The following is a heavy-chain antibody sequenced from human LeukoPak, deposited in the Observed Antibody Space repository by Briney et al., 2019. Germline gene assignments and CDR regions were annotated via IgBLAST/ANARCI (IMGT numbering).Heavy chain of an antibody. CDR3: ASQAPYYYGSGSYYY. CDR2: IHYSGST. CDR1: GGSISGYY. D-gene: IGHD3-10*01. Sequence: SETLSLTCTVSGGSISGYYWSWIRQPPGKGLEWIAYIHYSGSTKYNPSLKSRVTISVDTSKNQFSLKLSSVTAADTAVYYCASQAPYYYGSGSYYYWGQGTLVTVSS. V-gene: IGHV4-59*12. J-gene: IGHJ4*02.